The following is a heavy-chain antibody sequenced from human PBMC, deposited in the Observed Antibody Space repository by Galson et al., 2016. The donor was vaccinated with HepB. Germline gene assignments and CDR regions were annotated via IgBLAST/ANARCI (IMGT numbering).Heavy chain of an antibody. CDR2: IHYSGST. D-gene: IGHD3-3*01. CDR3: ARECYDFPLIRFDP. V-gene: IGHV4-31*03. CDR1: GGSISSGGYY. Sequence: TLSLTCTVSGGSISSGGYYWSWIRQHPGKGLEWIGYIHYSGSTYYNPSLKSRVTISVDTSKNQFSLRLSSVTAADTAVYYCARECYDFPLIRFDPWGQGTLVTVSS. J-gene: IGHJ5*02.